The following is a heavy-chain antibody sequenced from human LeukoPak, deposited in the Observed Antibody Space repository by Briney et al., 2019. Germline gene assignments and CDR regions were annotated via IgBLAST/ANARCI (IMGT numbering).Heavy chain of an antibody. Sequence: SQTLSLTCTVSGGSISSGGYYWSWIRQHPGKGLEWIGYIYYSGSTYYNPSLKSRVTISVDTSKNQFSLKLSSVTAADTAVYYCARDRERYDFWSGYYTGNYYYGTDVWGQGTTVTVSS. V-gene: IGHV4-31*03. D-gene: IGHD3-3*01. J-gene: IGHJ6*02. CDR3: ARDRERYDFWSGYYTGNYYYGTDV. CDR1: GGSISSGGYY. CDR2: IYYSGST.